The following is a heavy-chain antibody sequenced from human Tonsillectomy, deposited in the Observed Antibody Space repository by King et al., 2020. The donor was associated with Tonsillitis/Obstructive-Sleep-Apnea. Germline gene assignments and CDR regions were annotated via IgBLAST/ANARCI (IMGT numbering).Heavy chain of an antibody. CDR2: ISYDGSNK. D-gene: IGHD3-3*01. J-gene: IGHJ4*02. CDR1: GFTFSSYG. V-gene: IGHV3-30*18. Sequence: VQLVESGGGVVQPGRSLRLSCAASGFTFSSYGMHWVRQAPGKGLEWVAVISYDGSNKYYADSVKGRFTISSDNSKNTLYLQMNSLRAEDTAVYYCAKDHSIFGVVIPDYWGQGTLVTVSS. CDR3: AKDHSIFGVVIPDY.